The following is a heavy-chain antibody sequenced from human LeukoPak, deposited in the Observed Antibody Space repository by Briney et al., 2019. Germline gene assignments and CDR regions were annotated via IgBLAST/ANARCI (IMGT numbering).Heavy chain of an antibody. CDR1: GGSISSGDYY. J-gene: IGHJ5*02. CDR3: ARAHHDFWSGYSSWFDP. V-gene: IGHV4-30-4*01. Sequence: SETLSLTCTVSGGSISSGDYYWSWIRQPPGKGLEWIGYVYYSGSTYYNPSLKSRVTISVDTSKNQFSLKLSSVTAADTAVYYCARAHHDFWSGYSSWFDPWGQGTLVTVSS. CDR2: VYYSGST. D-gene: IGHD3-3*01.